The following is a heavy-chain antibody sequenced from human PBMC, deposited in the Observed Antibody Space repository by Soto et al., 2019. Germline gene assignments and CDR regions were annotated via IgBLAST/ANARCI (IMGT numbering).Heavy chain of an antibody. J-gene: IGHJ4*02. Sequence: QVQLVQSGAEVKKPGASVKVSCRASGYSFTSYDINWVRQATGQGLEWMGWMDPKTGNTDYGQKLQDRVTMTRNTSVSTAYMELSSLTSEDTAVYYCARGRGWRDYWGQGTLVTVSS. CDR3: ARGRGWRDY. V-gene: IGHV1-8*01. D-gene: IGHD6-19*01. CDR2: MDPKTGNT. CDR1: GYSFTSYD.